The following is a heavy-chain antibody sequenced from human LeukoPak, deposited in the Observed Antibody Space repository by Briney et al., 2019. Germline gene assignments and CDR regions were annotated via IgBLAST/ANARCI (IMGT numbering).Heavy chain of an antibody. CDR1: GFTFSSYS. J-gene: IGHJ4*02. Sequence: GGSLRLSCAASGFTFSSYSMNWVRQAPGKGLEWVSSISSSSSYIYYADSVKGRFTISRDNAKNSLYLQMNSLRAEDTAVYYCARVARPTYYYDSSGHGDYWGQGTLVTVSS. V-gene: IGHV3-21*01. CDR2: ISSSSSYI. CDR3: ARVARPTYYYDSSGHGDY. D-gene: IGHD3-22*01.